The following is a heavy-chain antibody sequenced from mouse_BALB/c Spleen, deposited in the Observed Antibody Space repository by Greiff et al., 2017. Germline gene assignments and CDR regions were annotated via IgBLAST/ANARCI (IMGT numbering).Heavy chain of an antibody. CDR3: ARSPRSILAMDY. Sequence: EVKLVESGGGLVQPGGSRKLSCAASGFTFSSFGMHWVRQAPEKGLEWVAYISSGSSTIYYADTVKGRFTISRDNPKNTLFLQMTSLRSEDTAMYYCARSPRSILAMDYWGQGTSVTVSS. CDR2: ISSGSSTI. V-gene: IGHV5-17*02. CDR1: GFTFSSFG. D-gene: IGHD3-1*01. J-gene: IGHJ4*01.